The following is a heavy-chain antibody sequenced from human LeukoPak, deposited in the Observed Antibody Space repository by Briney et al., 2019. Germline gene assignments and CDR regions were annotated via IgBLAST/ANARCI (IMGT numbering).Heavy chain of an antibody. CDR1: GYTFTGYY. Sequence: ASVKVSCKASGYTFTGYYMHWVRQALGQGLEWMGRINPNSGGTNYAQKFQGRVTMTRDTSISTAYMELSRLRSDDTAVYYCARDFRRVGALPPEYYYGSGSLPVYWGQGTLVTVSS. CDR2: INPNSGGT. CDR3: ARDFRRVGALPPEYYYGSGSLPVY. J-gene: IGHJ4*02. V-gene: IGHV1-2*06. D-gene: IGHD3-10*01.